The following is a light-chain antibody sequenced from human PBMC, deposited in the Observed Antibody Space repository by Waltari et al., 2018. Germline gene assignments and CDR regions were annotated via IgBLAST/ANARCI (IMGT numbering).Light chain of an antibody. V-gene: IGLV2-14*03. CDR3: SSYTSSSTLI. J-gene: IGLJ2*01. CDR1: SSDVGGYNY. CDR2: DVS. Sequence: QSALTQPASVSGSPGQSITISCTGTSSDVGGYNYVSWYQQHPGKAPRLLIYDVSNRPSGVSNPFSGSKAGNTASLTISGLQAEDEADYHCSSYTSSSTLIFGGGTKLTVL.